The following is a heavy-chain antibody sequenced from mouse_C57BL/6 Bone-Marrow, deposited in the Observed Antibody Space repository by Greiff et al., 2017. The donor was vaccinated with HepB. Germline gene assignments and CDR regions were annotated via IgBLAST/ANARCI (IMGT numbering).Heavy chain of an antibody. V-gene: IGHV1-53*01. Sequence: QVQLKQPGTELVKPGASVKLSCKASGYNFTSYWMHWVKQRPGQGLEWIGNINPSNGGTNYNEKFKSKATLTVDKSSSTAYMQLSSLTSEDSAVYYCARDGLLRAWFAYWGQGTLVTVSA. CDR3: ARDGLLRAWFAY. J-gene: IGHJ3*01. CDR2: INPSNGGT. CDR1: GYNFTSYW. D-gene: IGHD1-1*01.